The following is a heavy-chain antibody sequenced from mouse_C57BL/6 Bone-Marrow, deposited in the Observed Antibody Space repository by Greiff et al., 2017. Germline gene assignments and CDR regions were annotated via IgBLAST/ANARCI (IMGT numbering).Heavy chain of an antibody. CDR2: IRLKSDNYAT. Sequence: EVKVEESGGGLVQPGGSMKLSCVASGFTFSNYWMNWVRQSPVKGLEWVAQIRLKSDNYATHYAESVKGRFTISRDDSKSSVYLQMNNLRAEDTEIYYCTGNSNYWYFDVWGTGTTVTVSS. D-gene: IGHD2-5*01. CDR1: GFTFSNYW. J-gene: IGHJ1*03. CDR3: TGNSNYWYFDV. V-gene: IGHV6-3*01.